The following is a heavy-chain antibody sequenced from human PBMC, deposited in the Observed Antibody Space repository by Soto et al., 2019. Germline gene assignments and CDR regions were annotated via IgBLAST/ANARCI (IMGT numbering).Heavy chain of an antibody. CDR1: GFTFDWFG. D-gene: IGHD6-19*01. CDR2: ISYDGGTI. CDR3: ARGGSYYGMDV. Sequence: GGSLRLSCEGSGFTFDWFGMHWVRQAPGKGLEWVAVISYDGGTIYYADSVEGRFSISRDNSKNTLYLQMNSLRPEDTAVYYCARGGSYYGMDVWGQGTTVTFSS. J-gene: IGHJ6*02. V-gene: IGHV3-30*03.